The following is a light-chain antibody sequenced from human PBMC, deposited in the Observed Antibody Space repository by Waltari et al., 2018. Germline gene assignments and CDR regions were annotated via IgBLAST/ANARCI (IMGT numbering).Light chain of an antibody. CDR1: NSNIGSNY. CDR2: RNN. J-gene: IGLJ2*01. Sequence: QSVLTQPPSASGTPGQRVTISCSGDNSNIGSNYVYWYQQLPGTTPKLLIYRNNQRPSGVPDRFSGSKSGTSASLAISGLRSEDEADYYCAAWDGSHVVFGGGTKLTVL. CDR3: AAWDGSHVV. V-gene: IGLV1-47*01.